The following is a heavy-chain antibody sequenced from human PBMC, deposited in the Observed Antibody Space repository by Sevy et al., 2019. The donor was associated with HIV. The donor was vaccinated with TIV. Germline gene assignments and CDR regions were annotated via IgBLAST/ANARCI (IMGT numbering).Heavy chain of an antibody. J-gene: IGHJ4*02. V-gene: IGHV3-7*01. CDR2: IKADGSDK. CDR3: AHETFGRFES. D-gene: IGHD3-16*01. Sequence: GVSLRLSCAASGFTFSANWTNWVRQAPGKGLEWVANIKADGSDKHYVDSVEGRFTISRDNAKNLLFLQMNSLRVEDTAVYYCAHETFGRFESWGQGTLVTVSS. CDR1: GFTFSANW.